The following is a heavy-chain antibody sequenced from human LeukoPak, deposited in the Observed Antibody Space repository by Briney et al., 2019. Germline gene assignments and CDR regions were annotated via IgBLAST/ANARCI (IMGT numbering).Heavy chain of an antibody. V-gene: IGHV3-30-3*01. CDR2: ISYDGSNK. CDR1: GFTFSSYA. Sequence: GGSLRLSCAASGFTFSSYAMHWVRQAPGKGLEWVAVISYDGSNKYYADSVKGRFTISRDNSKNTLYLQMNSLRAEDTAVYYCARAGWLRSVLDYWGQGTLVTVSS. J-gene: IGHJ4*02. D-gene: IGHD5-12*01. CDR3: ARAGWLRSVLDY.